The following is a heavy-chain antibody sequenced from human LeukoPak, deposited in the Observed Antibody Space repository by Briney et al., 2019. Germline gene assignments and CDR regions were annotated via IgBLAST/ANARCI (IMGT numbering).Heavy chain of an antibody. J-gene: IGHJ4*02. CDR2: IIPIFGIA. CDR1: GGTFSSYA. D-gene: IGHD2-21*02. Sequence: GASVKVSCKASGGTFSSYAISWVRQAPGQGLEWMGRIIPIFGIANYAQKFQGRVTITADKSTSTAYMGLSSLRSEDTAVYYCARDSPPYCGGDCYPDYWGQGTLVTVSS. V-gene: IGHV1-69*04. CDR3: ARDSPPYCGGDCYPDY.